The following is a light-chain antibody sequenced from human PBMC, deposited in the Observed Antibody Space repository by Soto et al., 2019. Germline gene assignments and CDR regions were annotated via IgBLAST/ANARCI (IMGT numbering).Light chain of an antibody. Sequence: QSALTQPASVSVSPGQSITISCTGTSSDVGSYNLVSWYQQHPGKAPKLMIYEGSKRPSGVSNRFSGSKSGNTASLTISGLQAEDEADYYCCSYAGSNGVFGTGTKVTVL. CDR1: SSDVGSYNL. V-gene: IGLV2-23*01. CDR3: CSYAGSNGV. J-gene: IGLJ1*01. CDR2: EGS.